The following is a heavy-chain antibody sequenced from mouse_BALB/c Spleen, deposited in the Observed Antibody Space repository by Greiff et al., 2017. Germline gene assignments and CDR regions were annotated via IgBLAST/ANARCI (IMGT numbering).Heavy chain of an antibody. D-gene: IGHD2-10*02. J-gene: IGHJ2*01. V-gene: IGHV1-7*01. CDR2: INPSTGYT. Sequence: QVHVKQSGAELAKPGASVKMSCKASGYTFTSYWMHWVKQRPGQGLEWIGYINPSTGYTEYNQKFKDKATLTADKSSSTAYMQLSSLTSEDSAVYYCARSGYGNYYFDYWGQGTTLTVSS. CDR3: ARSGYGNYYFDY. CDR1: GYTFTSYW.